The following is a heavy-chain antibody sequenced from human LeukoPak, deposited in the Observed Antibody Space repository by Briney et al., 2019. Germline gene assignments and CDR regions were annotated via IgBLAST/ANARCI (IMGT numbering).Heavy chain of an antibody. J-gene: IGHJ5*02. D-gene: IGHD4-17*01. Sequence: PSETLSLTCAVSGYSISSGYYWGWIRQPPGKGLEWIGSIHHSGSTYYNPSLKSRVTISVDTSKNQFSLKLSSVTAADTAVYYRARLGTVTTRTNWFDPWGQGTLVTVSS. V-gene: IGHV4-38-2*01. CDR2: IHHSGST. CDR3: ARLGTVTTRTNWFDP. CDR1: GYSISSGYY.